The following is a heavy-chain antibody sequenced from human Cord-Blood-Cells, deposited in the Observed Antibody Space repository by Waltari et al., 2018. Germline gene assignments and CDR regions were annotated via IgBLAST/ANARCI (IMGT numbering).Heavy chain of an antibody. CDR3: ARGGVVEYFQH. V-gene: IGHV4-34*01. D-gene: IGHD3-3*01. Sequence: QVPLQQWGAGLLKPSETLSLTCAVYGGSFSGYYWSWIRQPPGKGLEWIGEINHSGSTNYNPSLKSRVTISVDTSKNQFSLKLSSVTAADTAVYYCARGGVVEYFQHWGQGTLVTVSS. CDR2: INHSGST. J-gene: IGHJ1*01. CDR1: GGSFSGYY.